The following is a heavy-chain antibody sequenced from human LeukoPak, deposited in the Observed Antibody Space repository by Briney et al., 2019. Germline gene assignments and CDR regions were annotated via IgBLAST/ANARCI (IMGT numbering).Heavy chain of an antibody. Sequence: SETLSLTCAVYSGSFSNYYWSWIRQPPGKGLEWIGEINQSGSTNYNPSLKSRVTISVDTSKNHFSLKLSSVTAADTAVYYCARVDSTYGYAGGNYFDSWGQGTLVTVSS. CDR2: INQSGST. V-gene: IGHV4-34*01. CDR3: ARVDSTYGYAGGNYFDS. CDR1: SGSFSNYY. J-gene: IGHJ4*02. D-gene: IGHD5-18*01.